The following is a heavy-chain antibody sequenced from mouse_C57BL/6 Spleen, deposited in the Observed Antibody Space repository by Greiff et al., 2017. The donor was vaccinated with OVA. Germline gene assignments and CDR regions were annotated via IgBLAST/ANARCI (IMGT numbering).Heavy chain of an antibody. J-gene: IGHJ2*01. CDR1: GYTFTSYW. D-gene: IGHD1-1*02. Sequence: QVQLQQPGAELVMPGASVKLSCKASGYTFTSYWMHWVKQRPGQGLEWIGEIDPSDSYTNYTQKFKGKSTLTVDKSSSTAYMQLSSLTSEDSAVYYCARSLYGPGYFDYWGQGTTLTVSS. CDR2: IDPSDSYT. CDR3: ARSLYGPGYFDY. V-gene: IGHV1-69*01.